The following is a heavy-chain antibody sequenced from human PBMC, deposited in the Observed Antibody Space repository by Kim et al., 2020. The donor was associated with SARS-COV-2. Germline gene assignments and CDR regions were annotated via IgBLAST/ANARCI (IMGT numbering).Heavy chain of an antibody. J-gene: IGHJ6*02. CDR2: GSYR. Sequence: GSYRYYGDSVKGRFTISRDNAKNTLYLQMDSLRVEDMAVYYCARDSHGMDVWGQGTTVTVSS. CDR3: ARDSHGMDV. V-gene: IGHV3-30*07.